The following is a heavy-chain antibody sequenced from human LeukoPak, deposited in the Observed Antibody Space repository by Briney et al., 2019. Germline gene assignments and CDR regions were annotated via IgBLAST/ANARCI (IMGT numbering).Heavy chain of an antibody. CDR1: GFTFSSYA. Sequence: AGGSLRLSCAASGFTFSSYAMSWVRQAPGKGLEWVSAISGSGGSTYYADSVKGRFTISRDNSKNTLYLQMNSLRAEDTAVYYCAKDRLPYYYDSSGYYRGAFDIWGQGTMVTVSS. D-gene: IGHD3-22*01. J-gene: IGHJ3*02. V-gene: IGHV3-23*01. CDR2: ISGSGGST. CDR3: AKDRLPYYYDSSGYYRGAFDI.